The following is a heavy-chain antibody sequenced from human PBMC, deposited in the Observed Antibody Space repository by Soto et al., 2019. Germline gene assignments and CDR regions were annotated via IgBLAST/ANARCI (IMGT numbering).Heavy chain of an antibody. J-gene: IGHJ3*02. CDR2: IIPIFGTA. V-gene: IGHV1-69*13. CDR3: GSGITMVSAFDI. Sequence: SVKVSCKASGGTFSSYAISWVRQAPGQGLEWMGGIIPIFGTANYAQKFQGRVTITADESTSTAYMELSSLRSEDTAVYYCGSGITMVSAFDIWGQGTMVTVSS. D-gene: IGHD3-10*01. CDR1: GGTFSSYA.